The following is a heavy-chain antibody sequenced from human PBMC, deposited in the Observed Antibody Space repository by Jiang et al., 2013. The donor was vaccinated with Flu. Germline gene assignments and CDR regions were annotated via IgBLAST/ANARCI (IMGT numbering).Heavy chain of an antibody. CDR3: ARVPGRWLQSGSQD. CDR2: IIPMFATT. V-gene: IGHV1-69*01. J-gene: IGHJ4*02. Sequence: AEVKKPGSSVKVSCKASGGTFSSYGISWVRQAPGQGLEWMGGIIPMFATTNYAQKFQGRVTITADESTSAAYMELSSLRSEDTAVYYCARVPGRWLQSGSQDWGQGTLVTVSS. D-gene: IGHD5-24*01. CDR1: GGTFSSYG.